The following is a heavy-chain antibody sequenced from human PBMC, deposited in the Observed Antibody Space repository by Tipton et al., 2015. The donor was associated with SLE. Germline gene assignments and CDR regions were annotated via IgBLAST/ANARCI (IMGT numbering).Heavy chain of an antibody. V-gene: IGHV4-34*01. D-gene: IGHD6-19*01. CDR2: INHSGST. CDR3: ARGVAVAGPFDY. CDR1: GGSFSGYY. Sequence: TLSLTCAVYGGSFSGYYWSWIRQPPGKGLEWIREINHSGSTNYNPSLKSRVTISVDTSKNQFSLKLSSVTAADTAVYYCARGVAVAGPFDYWGQGTLVTVSS. J-gene: IGHJ4*02.